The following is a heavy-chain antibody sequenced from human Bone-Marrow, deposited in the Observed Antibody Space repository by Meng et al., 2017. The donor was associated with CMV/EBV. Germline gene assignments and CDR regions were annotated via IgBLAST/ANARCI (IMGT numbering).Heavy chain of an antibody. CDR3: ARVSGWGFDP. V-gene: IGHV4-59*01. J-gene: IGHJ5*02. CDR1: GGSISSYY. D-gene: IGHD1-26*01. Sequence: ESLRLSCTVSGGSISSYYWSWIRQPPGKGLEWIGYIYYSGSTNYNPSLKSRVTISVDTSKNQFSLKLSSVTAADTAVYYCARVSGWGFDPWGQGTRVTGSS. CDR2: IYYSGST.